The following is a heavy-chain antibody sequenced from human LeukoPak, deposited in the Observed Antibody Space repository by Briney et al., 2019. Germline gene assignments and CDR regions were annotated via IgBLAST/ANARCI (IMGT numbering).Heavy chain of an antibody. CDR1: GFTFSRFA. D-gene: IGHD7-27*01. V-gene: IGHV3-23*01. CDR3: VQDWAWGAFGY. J-gene: IGHJ4*02. Sequence: GGSLRLSCAASGFTFSRFAMSWVRQAPGKGLEWVSGFSGSGGSTYYADSVKGRFTISRDNSKNTVYLQMNSLGAEDTAVYYCVQDWAWGAFGYWGQGTLVTVSS. CDR2: FSGSGGST.